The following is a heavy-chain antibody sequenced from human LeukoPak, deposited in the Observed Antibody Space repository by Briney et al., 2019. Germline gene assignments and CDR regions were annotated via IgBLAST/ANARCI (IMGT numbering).Heavy chain of an antibody. CDR3: ARAGFCRTTTCYNPFDY. J-gene: IGHJ4*02. D-gene: IGHD2-2*01. CDR1: GFTFSNYA. V-gene: IGHV3-23*01. Sequence: GGSLRLSCAASGFTFSNYAMTWVRQAPRKGLEWVSGITDTGFATFYAGSVRGRFTISRDNSRNTLYLQMDSLRAEDTAVYYCARAGFCRTTTCYNPFDYWGQRTRVTVSS. CDR2: ITDTGFAT.